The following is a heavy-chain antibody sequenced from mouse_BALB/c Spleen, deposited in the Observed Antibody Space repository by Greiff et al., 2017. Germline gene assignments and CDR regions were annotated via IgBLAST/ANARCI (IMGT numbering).Heavy chain of an antibody. CDR1: GYTFTSYT. J-gene: IGHJ4*01. CDR3: ARAGIGYYAMDY. CDR2: INPSSGYT. V-gene: IGHV1-4*01. Sequence: QVQLHQSGAELARPGASVKMSCKASGYTFTSYTMHWVKQRPGQGLEWIGYINPSSGYTNYNQKFKDKATLTADKSSSTAYMQLSSLTSEDSAVYYCARAGIGYYAMDYWGQGTSVTVSS.